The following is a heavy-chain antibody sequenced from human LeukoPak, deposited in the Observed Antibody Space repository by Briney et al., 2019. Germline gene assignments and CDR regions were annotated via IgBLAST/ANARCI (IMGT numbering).Heavy chain of an antibody. CDR3: TTNDEYSSVWSF. CDR1: GFTFSNAW. Sequence: VGSLRLSCAASGFTFSNAWMNWVRQAPGPGLEWVGRIKSKTDGGTPDYAAPVKGRFTISRDDSKNTLYLQMNSLKTEDTAVYYCTTNDEYSSVWSFWGEGTLVTVSS. J-gene: IGHJ4*02. V-gene: IGHV3-15*01. D-gene: IGHD6-19*01. CDR2: IKSKTDGGTP.